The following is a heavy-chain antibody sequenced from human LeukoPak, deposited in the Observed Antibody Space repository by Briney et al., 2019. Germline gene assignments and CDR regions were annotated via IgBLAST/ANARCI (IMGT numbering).Heavy chain of an antibody. J-gene: IGHJ4*02. CDR3: ASELPSSSWYDY. CDR2: INSDGSST. V-gene: IGHV3-74*01. Sequence: GGSLRLSCAASGFTFSSYWMHWVRHAPGKGLVWVSRINSDGSSTSYADSVKGRFTISRDNAKNTLYLQMNSLRAEDTAVYYCASELPSSSWYDYWGQGTLVTVSS. D-gene: IGHD6-13*01. CDR1: GFTFSSYW.